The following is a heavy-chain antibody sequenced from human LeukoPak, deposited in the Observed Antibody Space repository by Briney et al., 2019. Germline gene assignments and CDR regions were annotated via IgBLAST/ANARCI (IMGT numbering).Heavy chain of an antibody. V-gene: IGHV3-23*01. CDR2: ISGSGVST. J-gene: IGHJ4*02. CDR1: GFTFRTSG. CDR3: AKEYGYTYGEFDY. D-gene: IGHD5-18*01. Sequence: GGSLRLSCAASGFTFRTSGMSWVRQAPGKGLEWVSAISGSGVSTYYADSVKGRFTISRDNSKNTLYLQMNSLRAEDTAVYYCAKEYGYTYGEFDYWGQGTLVTISS.